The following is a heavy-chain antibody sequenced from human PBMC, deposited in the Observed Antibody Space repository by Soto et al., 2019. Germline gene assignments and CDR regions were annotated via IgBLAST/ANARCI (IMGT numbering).Heavy chain of an antibody. D-gene: IGHD3-22*01. CDR3: ARDLGYYDSSGYFDY. J-gene: IGHJ4*02. CDR2: ISSSDNII. CDR1: GFTFSDYY. Sequence: GGSLRLSCAASGFTFSDYYMSWLRRAPGKWLEWVSYISSSDNIIYYADSVKGRFTISKDNAKNSLYLQMNSLRAEDTAVYYCARDLGYYDSSGYFDYWGXGSLVTVSS. V-gene: IGHV3-11*01.